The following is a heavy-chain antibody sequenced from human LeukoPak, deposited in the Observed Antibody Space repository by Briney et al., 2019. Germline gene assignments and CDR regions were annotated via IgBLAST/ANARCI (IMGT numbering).Heavy chain of an antibody. D-gene: IGHD2-2*02. J-gene: IGHJ5*02. CDR3: ARVSCSSTSCYMANWFDP. Sequence: PGGSLRLSCAVSGFTFDNYGMSWVRQAPGKGLEWVSGINWNGGSTGYADSVKGRFTIPRDNAKNSLYLQMNSLRVEDTALYHCARVSCSSTSCYMANWFDPWGQGTLVTVSS. V-gene: IGHV3-20*01. CDR2: INWNGGST. CDR1: GFTFDNYG.